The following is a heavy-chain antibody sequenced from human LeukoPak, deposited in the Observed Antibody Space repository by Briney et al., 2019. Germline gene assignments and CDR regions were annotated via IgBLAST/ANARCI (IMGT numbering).Heavy chain of an antibody. CDR3: ARGRRSDDLEWLLPVPFDP. CDR1: GYTFTSYD. V-gene: IGHV1-8*01. J-gene: IGHJ5*02. D-gene: IGHD3-3*01. CDR2: MIPNIGKT. Sequence: ASVKVSCKASGYTFTSYDINWVRQAPGQGLEWMGGMIPNIGKTGYAQKFQGRVTMTRNNSISTAYMELSRLRSEGTAVYYCARGRRSDDLEWLLPVPFDPWGQGTLVTVSS.